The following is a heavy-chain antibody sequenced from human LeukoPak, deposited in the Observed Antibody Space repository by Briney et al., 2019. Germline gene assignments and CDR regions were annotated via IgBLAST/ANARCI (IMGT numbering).Heavy chain of an antibody. Sequence: GGSLRLSCAASGFTFSSYWMHWVRQAPGKGLVWVSRINSDGSSTNYADSVKGRFTISRDNAKNTLYLQMNSLRAEDTAVYYCARAMAMARGVRRYYYYGMDVWGQGTTVTVSS. CDR2: INSDGSST. CDR1: GFTFSSYW. D-gene: IGHD3-10*01. CDR3: ARAMAMARGVRRYYYYGMDV. V-gene: IGHV3-74*01. J-gene: IGHJ6*02.